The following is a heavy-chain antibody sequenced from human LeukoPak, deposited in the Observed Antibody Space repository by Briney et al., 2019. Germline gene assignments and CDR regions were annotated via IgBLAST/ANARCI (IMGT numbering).Heavy chain of an antibody. V-gene: IGHV4-61*01. J-gene: IGHJ4*02. Sequence: SETLSLTCTVSGGSISGSISSYYWNWIRQPPGKGLEWIGYIYYSGSTNYNPSLKSRVTISVDTSKNQFSLKMTSVTAADTAVYYCARDHSPEWELPSGQFDYWGQGTLVTVSS. CDR3: ARDHSPEWELPSGQFDY. CDR2: IYYSGST. CDR1: GGSISGSISSYY. D-gene: IGHD1-26*01.